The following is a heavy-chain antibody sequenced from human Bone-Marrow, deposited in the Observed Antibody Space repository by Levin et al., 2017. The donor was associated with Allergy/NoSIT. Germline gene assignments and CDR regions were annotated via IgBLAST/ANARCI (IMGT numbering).Heavy chain of an antibody. CDR2: ISYDGSNK. Sequence: PGGSLRLSCAASGFTFSSYGMHWVRQAPGKGLEWVAVISYDGSNKYYADSVKGRFTISRDNSKNTLYLQMNSLRAEDTAVYYCAKDRPKYSSGWGSDFDYWGQGTLVTVSS. V-gene: IGHV3-30*18. J-gene: IGHJ4*02. D-gene: IGHD6-19*01. CDR3: AKDRPKYSSGWGSDFDY. CDR1: GFTFSSYG.